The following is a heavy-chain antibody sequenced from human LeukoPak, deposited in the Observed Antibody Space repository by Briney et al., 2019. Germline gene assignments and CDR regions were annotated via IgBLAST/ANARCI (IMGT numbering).Heavy chain of an antibody. Sequence: PGGSLRLSCAASGFRLSNYWMHWVRQVPGKGLVWVSRVSSDGTTTNYADSVKGRFTISRDSAKNTLYLQMNGLRADDTALYSCAKAASGTRNAFDIWGQGTMVTVSS. CDR1: GFRLSNYW. J-gene: IGHJ3*02. CDR3: AKAASGTRNAFDI. CDR2: VSSDGTTT. D-gene: IGHD6-13*01. V-gene: IGHV3-74*01.